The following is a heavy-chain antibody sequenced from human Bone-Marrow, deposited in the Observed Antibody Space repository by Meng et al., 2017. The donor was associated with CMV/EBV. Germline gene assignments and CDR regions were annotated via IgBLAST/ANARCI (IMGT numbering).Heavy chain of an antibody. Sequence: GESLKISCAASGFTFSSYEMNWVRQAPGKGLEWVSYISSSGSTIYYADSVKGRFTISRDNSKNTLYLQMNSLRAEDTAVYYCARGDYYYYGMDVWGQGTTVTVSS. CDR1: GFTFSSYE. J-gene: IGHJ6*02. CDR3: ARGDYYYYGMDV. V-gene: IGHV3-48*03. CDR2: ISSSGSTI.